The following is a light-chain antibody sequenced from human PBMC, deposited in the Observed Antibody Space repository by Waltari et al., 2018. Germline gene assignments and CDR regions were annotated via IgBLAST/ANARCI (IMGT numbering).Light chain of an antibody. V-gene: IGKV1-39*01. CDR3: QQSYSTSWT. Sequence: DIQMTQSPSSPSASVGHRFTITCRASQSIIRYLNGYQQKPGKAPKLLIYAASSLQSGVPSRFSGSGSGTDFTLTISSLQPEDFATYYCQQSYSTSWTFGQGTKVEIK. J-gene: IGKJ1*01. CDR1: QSIIRY. CDR2: AAS.